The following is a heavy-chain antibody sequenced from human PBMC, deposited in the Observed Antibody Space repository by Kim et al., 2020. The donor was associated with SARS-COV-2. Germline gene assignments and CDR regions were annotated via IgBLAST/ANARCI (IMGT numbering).Heavy chain of an antibody. J-gene: IGHJ4*02. CDR3: AVLSVGAIPPLDY. Sequence: YAQGFTGRFVFSLDTSVSTAYLQISSLKAEDTAVYYCAVLSVGAIPPLDYWGQGTLVTVSS. V-gene: IGHV7-4-1*02. D-gene: IGHD1-26*01.